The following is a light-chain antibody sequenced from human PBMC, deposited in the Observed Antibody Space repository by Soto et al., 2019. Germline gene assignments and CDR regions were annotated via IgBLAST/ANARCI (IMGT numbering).Light chain of an antibody. Sequence: EIVCTQSPGTLSLSPGERATLSCRATQSVFSTYLAWYQQKPGQAPRLVIYDASRRATGIPDRFSGSGSRTDFTLTISRLETEDSAVYYCQQYSSTPITVGKGTRLEIK. CDR3: QQYSSTPIT. CDR2: DAS. V-gene: IGKV3-20*01. CDR1: QSVFSTY. J-gene: IGKJ5*01.